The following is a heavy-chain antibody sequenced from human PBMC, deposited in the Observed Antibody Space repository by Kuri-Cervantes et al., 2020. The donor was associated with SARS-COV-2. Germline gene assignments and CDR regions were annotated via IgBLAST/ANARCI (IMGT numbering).Heavy chain of an antibody. CDR1: GFTFGDYA. D-gene: IGHD3-3*01. Sequence: GGSLRLSCTASGFTFGDYAMSWVRQAPGKGLEWVSSISSSSSYIYYADSVKGRFTISRGNAKNSLYLQMNSLRAEDTAVYYCARNRFLEWLFFDYWGQGTLVTVSS. CDR3: ARNRFLEWLFFDY. J-gene: IGHJ4*02. CDR2: ISSSSSYI. V-gene: IGHV3-21*01.